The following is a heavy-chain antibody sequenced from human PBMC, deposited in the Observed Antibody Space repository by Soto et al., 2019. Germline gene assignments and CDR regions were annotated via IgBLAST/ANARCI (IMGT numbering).Heavy chain of an antibody. J-gene: IGHJ4*02. CDR2: IKQDGSEK. D-gene: IGHD1-1*01. CDR1: GFTFSGYS. Sequence: GSLRLSCAASGFTFSGYSMSWVRQAPGKGLEWVANIKQDGSEKYYVASVKGRFTISRDNAKNSVYLQMNSLIADDTAVYYCARQRGCDYWGQGTLVTVSS. CDR3: ARQRGCDY. V-gene: IGHV3-7*01.